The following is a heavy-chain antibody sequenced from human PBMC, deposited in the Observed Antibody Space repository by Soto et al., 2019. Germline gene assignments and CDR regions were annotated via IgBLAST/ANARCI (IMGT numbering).Heavy chain of an antibody. V-gene: IGHV3-64D*08. CDR3: ASPGYCSSTSCYWDYYYGMDV. Sequence: GGSLRLSCSASGFTFSSYAMHWVRQAPGKGLEYVSAISSNGGSTYYADSVKGRFTISRDNSKNTLYLQMGSLRAEDTAVYYCASPGYCSSTSCYWDYYYGMDVWGQGTTVTVSS. CDR2: ISSNGGST. D-gene: IGHD2-2*01. CDR1: GFTFSSYA. J-gene: IGHJ6*02.